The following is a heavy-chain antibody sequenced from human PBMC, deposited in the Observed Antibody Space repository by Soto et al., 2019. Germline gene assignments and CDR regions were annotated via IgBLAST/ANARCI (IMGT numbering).Heavy chain of an antibody. Sequence: QVQLQQWGAGLLKPSETLSITCAVYGGYFSGYYWSWIRQPPGRGLEWIGEIKHSGSNYYNPSLRSRVTISVDTFTNHVSLKLTSVTAADASVYYGARCWIAARLQHWGQGTLVTFSS. CDR1: GGYFSGYY. D-gene: IGHD6-6*01. CDR3: ARCWIAARLQH. J-gene: IGHJ1*01. CDR2: IKHSGSN. V-gene: IGHV4-34*01.